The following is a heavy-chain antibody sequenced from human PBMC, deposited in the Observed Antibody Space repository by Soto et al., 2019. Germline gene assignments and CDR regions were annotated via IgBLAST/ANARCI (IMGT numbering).Heavy chain of an antibody. CDR1: GGSFSGHS. D-gene: IGHD3-22*01. Sequence: LTCAVYGGSFSGHSWTWIRQSPGKGLEWIGDINHSGRVNYSPSLKSRVTISLDTSKNQFSLTLSAVTAADTAMYYCSTRAYDTNGYYRFDPWGQGTLVTSPQ. V-gene: IGHV4-34*01. CDR2: INHSGRV. J-gene: IGHJ5*01. CDR3: STRAYDTNGYYRFDP.